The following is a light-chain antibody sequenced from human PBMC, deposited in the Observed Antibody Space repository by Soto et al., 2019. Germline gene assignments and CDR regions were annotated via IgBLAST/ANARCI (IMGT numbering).Light chain of an antibody. V-gene: IGLV1-44*01. J-gene: IGLJ1*01. Sequence: QPVLTQPPSASGTPGQRVTISCSGSSSNNGSNTVNWYQQLPGTAPKLLIYNNNQRPSGVPDRFSGSKSGTSASLAISGLQSEAEADYYCAAWDDSLNGLVFGTGTKLTVL. CDR3: AAWDDSLNGLV. CDR2: NNN. CDR1: SSNNGSNT.